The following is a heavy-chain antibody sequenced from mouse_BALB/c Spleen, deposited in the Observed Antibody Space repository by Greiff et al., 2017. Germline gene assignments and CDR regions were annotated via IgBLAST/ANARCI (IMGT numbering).Heavy chain of an antibody. CDR2: INPSNGRT. CDR3: ARSEGNYSWFAY. J-gene: IGHJ3*01. CDR1: GYTFTSYW. V-gene: IGHV1S81*02. Sequence: VQLQQPGAELVKPGASVKLSCKASGYTFTSYWMHWVKQRPGQGLEWIGEINPSNGRTNYNEKFKSKATLTVDKSSSTAYMQLSSLTSEDSAVYYCARSEGNYSWFAYWGQGTLVTVSA. D-gene: IGHD2-1*01.